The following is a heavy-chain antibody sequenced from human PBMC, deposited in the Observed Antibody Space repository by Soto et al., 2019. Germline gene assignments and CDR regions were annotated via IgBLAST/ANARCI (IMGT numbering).Heavy chain of an antibody. Sequence: GGSLRLSCAASGFTFSTHAMHWVRQAPGKGLEYISAISSNGGSTFYADSVQGRFTISRDNSKNTLYLQVGSLRAEGMAVYYCARSIHDFWSGYPQGFFDYWGQGT. J-gene: IGHJ4*02. CDR1: GFTFSTHA. D-gene: IGHD3-3*01. CDR2: ISSNGGST. V-gene: IGHV3-64*02. CDR3: ARSIHDFWSGYPQGFFDY.